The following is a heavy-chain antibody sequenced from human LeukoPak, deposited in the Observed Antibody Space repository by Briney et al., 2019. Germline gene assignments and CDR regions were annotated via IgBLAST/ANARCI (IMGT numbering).Heavy chain of an antibody. J-gene: IGHJ5*02. V-gene: IGHV4-59*01. Sequence: SETLSLTCTVAGGSISSYYWSWLRQPPGKGLEWIGYIYYSGSTNYNPSLKSRVTISVDTSKNQFSLKLSSVTAADTAVYYCARAIAVAGTLTGFDPWGQGTLVTVSS. CDR3: ARAIAVAGTLTGFDP. D-gene: IGHD6-19*01. CDR2: IYYSGST. CDR1: GGSISSYY.